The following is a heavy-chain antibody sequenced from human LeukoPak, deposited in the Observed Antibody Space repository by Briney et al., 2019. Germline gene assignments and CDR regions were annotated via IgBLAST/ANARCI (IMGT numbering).Heavy chain of an antibody. V-gene: IGHV3-74*01. CDR2: INTDGSNT. CDR1: GFTFRNSW. D-gene: IGHD1-26*01. Sequence: PGGSLRLSCAASGFTFRNSWKHWVRQAPGKGLVWVSRINTDGSNTIYADSVKGRYTISRDNAKNTMYLQMNSLRAEDTAVYYCAKENDAPTGRWEQLSYYFHYWAREPWSPSPQ. CDR3: AKENDAPTGRWEQLSYYFHY. J-gene: IGHJ4*02.